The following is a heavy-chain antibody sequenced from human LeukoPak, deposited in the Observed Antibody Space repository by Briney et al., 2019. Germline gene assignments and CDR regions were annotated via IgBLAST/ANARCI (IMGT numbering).Heavy chain of an antibody. J-gene: IGHJ4*02. CDR2: IKEDGSEK. CDR1: GFTFSSYW. CDR3: ARDRGYEIFDY. D-gene: IGHD5-12*01. Sequence: GGFLRLSCAASGFTFSSYWMNWVRQAPGKGLEWVVNIKEDGSEKYYVDSVKGRFSISRDNAKNSLYLQMNSLRAEDTAVYYCARDRGYEIFDYWGQGTLVTVSS. V-gene: IGHV3-7*03.